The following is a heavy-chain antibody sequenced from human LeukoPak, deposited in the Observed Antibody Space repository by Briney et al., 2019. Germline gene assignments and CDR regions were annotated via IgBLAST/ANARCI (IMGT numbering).Heavy chain of an antibody. CDR3: TTDPLGYSSGWYLY. V-gene: IGHV3-15*01. D-gene: IGHD6-19*01. J-gene: IGHJ4*02. CDR2: IKSKTDGGTT. Sequence: ETLSLTCAVYGGSFSGYYWSWVRQAPGKGLEWVGRIKSKTDGGTTDYAAPVKGRFTISRDDSKNTLYLQMNSLKTEDTAVYYCTTDPLGYSSGWYLYWGQGTLVTVSS. CDR1: GGSFSGYY.